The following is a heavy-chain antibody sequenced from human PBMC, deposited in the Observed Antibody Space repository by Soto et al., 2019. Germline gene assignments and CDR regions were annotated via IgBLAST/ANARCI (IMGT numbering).Heavy chain of an antibody. D-gene: IGHD3-10*01. Sequence: EVQLLESGGGLVQPGGSLRLSCAASGFTFSSYAMNWVRQAPGKGLEWVSGISGSGGSTYYAVYVKGRFTISRDNSKNTLYLQMNSLRAEDTAVYYCAKDRFGEYFYYGMDVWGQGTTVTVSS. CDR1: GFTFSSYA. J-gene: IGHJ6*02. CDR2: ISGSGGST. CDR3: AKDRFGEYFYYGMDV. V-gene: IGHV3-23*01.